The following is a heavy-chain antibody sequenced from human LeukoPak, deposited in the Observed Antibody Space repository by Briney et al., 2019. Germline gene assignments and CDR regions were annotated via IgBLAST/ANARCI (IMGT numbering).Heavy chain of an antibody. CDR3: ARARSAQAEFDY. J-gene: IGHJ4*02. CDR2: IYYSGST. CDR1: GDSINNYY. Sequence: AETLSLTCTVSGDSINNYYWSWIRQPPGKGLEWIGYIYYSGSTSYNPSLKSRVTISVDTSKNQFSLKLSSVTAADTAVYYCARARSAQAEFDYWGQGTLVTVSS. V-gene: IGHV4-59*01.